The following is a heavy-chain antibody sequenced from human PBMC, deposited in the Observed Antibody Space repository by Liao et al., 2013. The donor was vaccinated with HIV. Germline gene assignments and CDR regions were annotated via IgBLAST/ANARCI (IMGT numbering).Heavy chain of an antibody. V-gene: IGHV4-59*11. CDR2: IHYTGST. J-gene: IGHJ3*02. CDR1: GASISSHY. CDR3: ARASIFGVIINAFDI. Sequence: QLQLQESGPGLVKPSETLSLTCSVSGASISSHYWSWIRQAPGKGLEWVGHIHYTGSTNYNPSLKSRVIISVDTSKNQFSLKLNSVTAADTAIYYCARASIFGVIINAFDIWGQGTMVTVSS. D-gene: IGHD3-3*01.